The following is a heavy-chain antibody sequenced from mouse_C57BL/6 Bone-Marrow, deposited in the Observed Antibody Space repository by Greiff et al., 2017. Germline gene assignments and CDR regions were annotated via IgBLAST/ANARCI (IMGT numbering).Heavy chain of an antibody. CDR1: GYTFTNYW. V-gene: IGHV1-63*01. CDR3: ASYYYGFAY. J-gene: IGHJ3*01. D-gene: IGHD1-1*01. CDR2: IYPGGGYT. Sequence: QVQLKQSGAELVRPGTSVKMSCKASGYTFTNYWIGWAKQRPGHGLEWIGDIYPGGGYTNYNEKFKGKATLTADNSSSPAYMQFSSLTSEDSAIYSCASYYYGFAYWGQGTLVTVSA.